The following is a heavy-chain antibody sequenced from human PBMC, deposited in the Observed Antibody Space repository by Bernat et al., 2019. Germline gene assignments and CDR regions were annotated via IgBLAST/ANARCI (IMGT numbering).Heavy chain of an antibody. J-gene: IGHJ4*02. D-gene: IGHD1-26*01. Sequence: QVQMVQSGAEVMKPGASVKVSCKASGYSFTSYGISWVRQAPGQGLEWMGWISAYNGNTNYAQKLQGRVTMTTDTSTSTAYMELRSLRSDDTAVYYCARMTQGIVGAIAFDYWGQGTLVTVSS. V-gene: IGHV1-18*01. CDR2: ISAYNGNT. CDR1: GYSFTSYG. CDR3: ARMTQGIVGAIAFDY.